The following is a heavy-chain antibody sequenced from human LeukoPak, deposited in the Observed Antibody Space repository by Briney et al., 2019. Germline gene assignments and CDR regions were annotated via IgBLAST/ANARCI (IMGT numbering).Heavy chain of an antibody. CDR2: INHSGST. CDR1: GGSFSGYY. Sequence: SETLSLTCAVYGGSFSGYYWSWIRPPPGKGLEWIGEINHSGSTNYNPSLKSRVTIPVDTSKKQFSLKLSSVTAADTAVYYCARRYSSGWYRGVSFDYWGQGTLVTVSS. V-gene: IGHV4-34*01. J-gene: IGHJ4*02. CDR3: ARRYSSGWYRGVSFDY. D-gene: IGHD6-19*01.